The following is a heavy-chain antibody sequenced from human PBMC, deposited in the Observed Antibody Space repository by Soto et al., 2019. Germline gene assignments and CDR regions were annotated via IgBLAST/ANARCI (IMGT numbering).Heavy chain of an antibody. V-gene: IGHV1-2*04. CDR3: ARDRRLVVVAADPNPHDAFDI. CDR1: GYTFTGYY. D-gene: IGHD2-15*01. CDR2: INPNSGGT. J-gene: IGHJ3*02. Sequence: GASVKVSCKASGYTFTGYYIHWVRQAPGQGLEWMGWINPNSGGTNYAQKFQGWVTMTRDTSISTAYMELSRLRSDDTAVYYCARDRRLVVVAADPNPHDAFDIWGQGTMVTVS.